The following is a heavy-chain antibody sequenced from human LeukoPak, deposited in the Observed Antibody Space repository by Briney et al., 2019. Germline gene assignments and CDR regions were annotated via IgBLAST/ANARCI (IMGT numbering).Heavy chain of an antibody. CDR1: GGTFSSYA. D-gene: IGHD3-3*01. CDR2: IIPIFGTA. Sequence: SVKVSCNASGGTFSSYAISWVRQAPGQGLEWMGGIIPIFGTANYAQKFQGRVTITADESTSTACMELSSLRSEDTAVYYCAREERTYYDFWSGYSYWGQGTLVTVSS. CDR3: AREERTYYDFWSGYSY. J-gene: IGHJ4*02. V-gene: IGHV1-69*13.